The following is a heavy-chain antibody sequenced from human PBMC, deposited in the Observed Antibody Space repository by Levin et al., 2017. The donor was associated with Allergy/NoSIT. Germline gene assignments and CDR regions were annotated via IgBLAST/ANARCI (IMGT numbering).Heavy chain of an antibody. CDR2: IDHDGGPK. V-gene: IGHV3-7*03. J-gene: IGHJ3*02. CDR3: ARNLRGNSANDTYDI. CDR1: GFTFRDYW. Sequence: PGGSLRLSCAAAGFTFRDYWMTWVRQTPGRGLEWLASIDHDGGPKYYVDSVKGRFTISRDNAKNSVDLQMNYLRDDDTAVYHCARNLRGNSANDTYDIWGHGTMVTFSS. D-gene: IGHD5-12*01.